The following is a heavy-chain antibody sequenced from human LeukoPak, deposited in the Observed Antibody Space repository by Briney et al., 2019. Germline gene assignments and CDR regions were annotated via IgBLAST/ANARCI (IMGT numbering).Heavy chain of an antibody. V-gene: IGHV3-23*01. J-gene: IGHJ4*02. D-gene: IGHD7-27*01. CDR2: ITGSGDRT. Sequence: PGRSLRLSCAASGFTFRSYEMNWVRQAPGKGLEWVSGITGSGDRTYYADSVKGRFTIYRDNSKNTLYLQMNSLRAGDTAVYYCARDGDWGRYDHWGQGTLVIVSS. CDR1: GFTFRSYE. CDR3: ARDGDWGRYDH.